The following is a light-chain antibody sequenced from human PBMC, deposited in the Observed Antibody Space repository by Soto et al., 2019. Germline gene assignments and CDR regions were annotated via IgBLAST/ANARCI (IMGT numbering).Light chain of an antibody. CDR1: SSDVGGYNY. Sequence: QSALTQPATVYGSPGQSITISCTATSSDVGGYNYVSWYQQHPGKAPKLMIYDVSNRPSGVSNLFSGSKSGNTASLTISGLQAEDEADYYCTSYTSSSTYVFGTGTKVTVL. V-gene: IGLV2-14*01. CDR3: TSYTSSSTYV. J-gene: IGLJ1*01. CDR2: DVS.